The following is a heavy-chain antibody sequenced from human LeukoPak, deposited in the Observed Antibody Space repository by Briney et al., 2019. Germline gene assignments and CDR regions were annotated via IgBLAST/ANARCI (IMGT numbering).Heavy chain of an antibody. V-gene: IGHV1-2*02. CDR2: INPNSGGT. Sequence: ASMKVSCKASGYTFTGYYMHWVRQAPGQGLEWMGRINPNSGGTKYAQKFQDRVTMTRDTSISTAYMELSRLRSDDTAVYYCARAGKIMITMVRGALASSDGFDIWGQGKMVTVSS. CDR3: ARAGKIMITMVRGALASSDGFDI. J-gene: IGHJ3*02. CDR1: GYTFTGYY. D-gene: IGHD3-10*01.